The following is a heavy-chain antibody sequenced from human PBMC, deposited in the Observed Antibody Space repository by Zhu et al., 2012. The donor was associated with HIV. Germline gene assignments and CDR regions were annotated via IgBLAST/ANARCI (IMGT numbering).Heavy chain of an antibody. D-gene: IGHD4-17*01. J-gene: IGHJ6*02. CDR2: IYHSGST. CDR3: AREGVMTTVTTSYYYYYGMDV. Sequence: QVQLQESGPGLVKPSETLSLTCAVSGYSISSGYYWGWIRQPPGKGLEWIGSIYHSGSTYYNPSLKSRVTISVDTSKNQFSLKLSSVTAADTAVYYCAREGVMTTVTTSYYYYYGMDVWGQGTTVTVSS. CDR1: GYSISSGYY. V-gene: IGHV4-38-2*02.